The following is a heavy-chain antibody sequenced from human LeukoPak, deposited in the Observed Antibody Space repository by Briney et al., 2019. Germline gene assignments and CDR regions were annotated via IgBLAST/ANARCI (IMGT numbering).Heavy chain of an antibody. V-gene: IGHV3-9*01. CDR1: GFTFDDYA. Sequence: GRSLRLSCAASGFTFDDYAMHWVRQAPGKGLEWVSGISWNSGSIGYADSVKGRFTISRDNAKNSLYLQMNSLRAEDTAVYYCASEEDDSSSWYSWFDPWGQGTLVTVSS. CDR2: ISWNSGSI. CDR3: ASEEDDSSSWYSWFDP. J-gene: IGHJ5*02. D-gene: IGHD6-13*01.